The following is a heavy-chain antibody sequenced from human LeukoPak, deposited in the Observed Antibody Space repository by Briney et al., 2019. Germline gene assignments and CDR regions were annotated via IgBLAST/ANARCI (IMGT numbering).Heavy chain of an antibody. Sequence: GGSLRLSCAASGLAFSSYSMHWVRQAPGKGLEWVGVISYDGSDEYYTDSVKGRFTISRDNSKNTVYLQINSLRADDTAVYYCARDFTPEWFDIHWGQGTLVTVS. CDR1: GLAFSSYS. CDR2: ISYDGSDE. D-gene: IGHD3-3*01. CDR3: ARDFTPEWFDIH. V-gene: IGHV3-30*04. J-gene: IGHJ4*02.